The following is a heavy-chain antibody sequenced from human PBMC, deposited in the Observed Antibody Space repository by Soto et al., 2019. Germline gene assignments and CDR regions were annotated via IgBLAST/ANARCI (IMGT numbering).Heavy chain of an antibody. Sequence: EVQLVESGGGLVQPGGSLRLSCAASGFTVSNYWMHWVRQAPGKGLVCVSRINSDGSSTNYADSVKGRFTTSRDNAKNTLYLQMNSLRAEDTAVYYCVRASGDYDYWGQGALVTVSS. D-gene: IGHD4-17*01. V-gene: IGHV3-74*01. J-gene: IGHJ4*02. CDR1: GFTVSNYW. CDR2: INSDGSST. CDR3: VRASGDYDY.